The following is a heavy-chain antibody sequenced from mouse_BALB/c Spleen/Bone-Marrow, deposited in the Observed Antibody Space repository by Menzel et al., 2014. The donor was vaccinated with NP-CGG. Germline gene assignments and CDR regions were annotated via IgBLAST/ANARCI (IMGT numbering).Heavy chain of an antibody. Sequence: GQLKESGAELVRSGASVKLSCTASGFNIKDYYMHWVKQRPEQGLEWIGWIDPENGDTEYAPKFQGKATMTADTSSNTAYLQLSSLTSEDTAVYYCNEGYGNYGYWGQGTTLTVSS. D-gene: IGHD2-10*02. CDR1: GFNIKDYY. CDR2: IDPENGDT. CDR3: NEGYGNYGY. V-gene: IGHV14-4*02. J-gene: IGHJ2*01.